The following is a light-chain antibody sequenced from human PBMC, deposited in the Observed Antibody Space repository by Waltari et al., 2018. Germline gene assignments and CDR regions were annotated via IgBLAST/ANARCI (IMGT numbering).Light chain of an antibody. V-gene: IGKV3-20*01. CDR3: QQYGSSIMYT. J-gene: IGKJ2*01. CDR2: GAA. Sequence: IVLTQSPGPLSLSPGERATLSCRASQSLTKRYLAWYQQKPGRAPRLLIYGAASRAAGIPDRFSGSGSGTDFTLTISRLEPDDFAVYYCQQYGSSIMYTFGQGTKLEIK. CDR1: QSLTKRY.